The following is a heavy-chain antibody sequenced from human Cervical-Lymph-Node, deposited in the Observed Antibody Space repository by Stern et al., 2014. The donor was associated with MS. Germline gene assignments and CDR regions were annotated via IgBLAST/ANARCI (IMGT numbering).Heavy chain of an antibody. CDR2: IIPILETA. V-gene: IGHV1-69*01. J-gene: IGHJ4*02. CDR1: GGNFSYYA. D-gene: IGHD1-1*01. Sequence: QLVQSGAEVQKPGSSVKVSCKASGGNFSYYAITWVRQAPGQGLEWMGGIIPILETANYAQKFQGRVTISADDSTSTVYMELSSLRSDDTAVFYCARDGKEGGGFDYWGQGTLVTVSS. CDR3: ARDGKEGGGFDY.